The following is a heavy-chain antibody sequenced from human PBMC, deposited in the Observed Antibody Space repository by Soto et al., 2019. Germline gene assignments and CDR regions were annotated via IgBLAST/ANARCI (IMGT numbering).Heavy chain of an antibody. CDR1: GGSISSYY. CDR3: ANGFGETYFDY. CDR2: IYYSGST. V-gene: IGHV4-59*01. D-gene: IGHD3-10*01. J-gene: IGHJ4*02. Sequence: QVQLQESGPGLVKPSETLSLTCTVSGGSISSYYWSWIRQPPGKGLEWIGYIYYSGSTNYNPSLNYRVTISVDASKNQFSLKLSSVTAADTAVYYCANGFGETYFDYWGQGTLVTVSS.